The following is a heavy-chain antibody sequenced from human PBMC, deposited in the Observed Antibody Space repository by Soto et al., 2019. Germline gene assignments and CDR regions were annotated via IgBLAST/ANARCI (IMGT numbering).Heavy chain of an antibody. D-gene: IGHD3-22*01. CDR3: ARGLTYYYDSSGYYHFDY. CDR2: IYYSGST. J-gene: IGHJ4*02. V-gene: IGHV4-59*01. CDR1: CGSISSYY. Sequence: SETLSLTCTVSCGSISSYYWSWIRQPPGKGLEWIGYIYYSGSTNYNPSLKSRVTISVDTSKNQFSLKLSSVTAADTAVYYCARGLTYYYDSSGYYHFDYWGQGTLVTVSS.